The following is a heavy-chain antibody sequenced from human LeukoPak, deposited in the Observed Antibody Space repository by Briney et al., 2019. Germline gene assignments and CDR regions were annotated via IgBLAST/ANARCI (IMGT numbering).Heavy chain of an antibody. CDR1: GGSITSYY. CDR2: IYYLGGA. CDR3: ARAPQGYCSGGSCYRWFDP. V-gene: IGHV4-59*01. D-gene: IGHD2-15*01. J-gene: IGHJ5*02. Sequence: SETLSLTCTVSGGSITSYYWSWVRHPPAKGLECIVYIYYLGGANYNPSLRSRVTISVDTHKNQFSLKLSSVTAADTAVYYCARAPQGYCSGGSCYRWFDPWGQGTLVTVSS.